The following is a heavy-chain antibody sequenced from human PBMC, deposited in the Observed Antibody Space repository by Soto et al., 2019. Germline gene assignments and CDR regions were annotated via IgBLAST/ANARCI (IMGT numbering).Heavy chain of an antibody. V-gene: IGHV3-7*03. D-gene: IGHD6-13*01. CDR1: GFSFSSYW. J-gene: IGHJ5*02. Sequence: GGSLRLSCAASGFSFSSYWMSWVRQAPGKGLEWVANIKQDGSEKYYVDSVKGRFTISRDNAKNSLYLQMNSLRAEDTAVYYCARALEGIAAAGRPPWFDPWGHGTLVTVSS. CDR3: ARALEGIAAAGRPPWFDP. CDR2: IKQDGSEK.